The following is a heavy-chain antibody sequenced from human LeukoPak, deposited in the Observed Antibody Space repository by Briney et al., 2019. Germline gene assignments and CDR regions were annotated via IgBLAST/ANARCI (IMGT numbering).Heavy chain of an antibody. CDR3: AREAGKYSSSWYSYYYYYMDV. V-gene: IGHV1-8*01. D-gene: IGHD6-13*01. CDR2: MNPNSGNT. CDR1: GYTFTSYD. J-gene: IGHJ6*03. Sequence: ASVKVSCKASGYTFTSYDINWVRQATGQGLEWMGWMNPNSGNTGYAQKFQGRVTMTRNTSISTAYMELSSLRSEDTAVYYCAREAGKYSSSWYSYYYYYMDVWGKGTTVTVSS.